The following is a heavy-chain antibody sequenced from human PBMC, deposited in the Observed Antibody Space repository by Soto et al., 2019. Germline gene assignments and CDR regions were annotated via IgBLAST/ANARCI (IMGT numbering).Heavy chain of an antibody. J-gene: IGHJ4*02. CDR2: IYYSGST. V-gene: IGHV4-39*01. D-gene: IGHD2-15*01. Sequence: SETLSLTCTVSGGSISSSSYYWGWIRQPPGKGLEWIGSIYYSGSTYYNPSLKSRVTISVDTPKNQFSLKLSSVTAADTAVYYCARRLGSLGHFDYWGQGTLVTVSS. CDR3: ARRLGSLGHFDY. CDR1: GGSISSSSYY.